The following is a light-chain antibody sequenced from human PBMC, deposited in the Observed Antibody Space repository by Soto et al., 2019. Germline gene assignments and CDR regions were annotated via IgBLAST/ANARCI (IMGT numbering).Light chain of an antibody. J-gene: IGKJ1*01. CDR3: QQRSSGWR. CDR1: LAIICD. V-gene: IGKV3-11*01. CDR2: AAS. Sequence: VLTQSPATLSLSPGERVTLGRSTILAIICDLAWYQQTPGQAPRLLIYAASNRATGMPARFSGSGSGTDFTLTISCLEPEDFAVYYCQQRSSGWRFGQGAKVDNK.